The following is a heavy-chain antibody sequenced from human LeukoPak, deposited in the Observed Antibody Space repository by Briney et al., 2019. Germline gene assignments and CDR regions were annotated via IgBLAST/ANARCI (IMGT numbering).Heavy chain of an antibody. CDR2: IRCDGSNK. J-gene: IGHJ4*02. CDR1: GFTFSSYG. Sequence: PGGSLRLSCAASGFTFSSYGMHWVRQAPGKGLEWVAFIRCDGSNKYYADSVKGRFTISRDNSKNTLYLQMNSLRAEDTAVYYCAKEVAIFGVVTKPFDYWGQGTLVTVSS. CDR3: AKEVAIFGVVTKPFDY. V-gene: IGHV3-30*02. D-gene: IGHD3-3*01.